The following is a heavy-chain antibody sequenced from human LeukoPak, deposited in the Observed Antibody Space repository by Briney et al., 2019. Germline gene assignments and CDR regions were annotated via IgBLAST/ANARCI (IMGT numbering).Heavy chain of an antibody. D-gene: IGHD3-10*01. V-gene: IGHV1-18*01. CDR3: ARVGAPPTYYYGSGSYPFDY. CDR2: ISAYNGNT. Sequence: ASVKVSCKASGYTFTSYGISWVRQAPEQGLEWMGWISAYNGNTNYAQKLQGRVTMTTDTSTSTAYMELRSLRSDDTAVYYCARVGAPPTYYYGSGSYPFDYWGQGTLVTVSS. J-gene: IGHJ4*02. CDR1: GYTFTSYG.